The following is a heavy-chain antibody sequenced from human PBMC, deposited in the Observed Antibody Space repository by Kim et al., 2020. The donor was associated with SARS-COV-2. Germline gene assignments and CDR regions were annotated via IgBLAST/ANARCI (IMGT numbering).Heavy chain of an antibody. Sequence: SQTLSLTCAISGDSVSSNSAAWNWIRQSPSRGLEWLGRTYYRSKWYNDYAVSVKSRITINPDTSKNQFSLQLNSVTPEDTAVYYCARVDQSAVAGTYYFDYWGQGTLVTVSS. CDR3: ARVDQSAVAGTYYFDY. CDR1: GDSVSSNSAA. J-gene: IGHJ4*02. V-gene: IGHV6-1*01. CDR2: TYYRSKWYN. D-gene: IGHD6-19*01.